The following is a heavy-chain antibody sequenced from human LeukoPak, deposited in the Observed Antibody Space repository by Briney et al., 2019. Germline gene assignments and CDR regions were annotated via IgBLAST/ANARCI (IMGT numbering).Heavy chain of an antibody. Sequence: GGSLRLSFAAYGFTFRSYAMHWLRQAPGKGLEYVSAVSQNGDGTYYANSVKGRFTISRDNSKNMVYLQMGSLRPDDTAVYYCATLSLGTWGQGTLVTVSS. J-gene: IGHJ5*02. CDR2: VSQNGDGT. CDR3: ATLSLGT. D-gene: IGHD1-26*01. V-gene: IGHV3-64*01. CDR1: GFTFRSYA.